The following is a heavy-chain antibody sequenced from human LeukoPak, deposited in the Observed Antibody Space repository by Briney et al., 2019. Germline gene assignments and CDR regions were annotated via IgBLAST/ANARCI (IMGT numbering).Heavy chain of an antibody. D-gene: IGHD3-10*01. J-gene: IGHJ4*02. CDR2: IQYDGSNE. CDR1: GFTFSSYG. CDR3: ARDRGSDY. Sequence: GGSLRLSCAASGFTFSSYGMHWVRQAPGKGLEWVAYIQYDGSNEQYADSVKGRFSISRDSSKNILYLQLNSLRAEDTAVYYCARDRGSDYWGQGTLVTVSS. V-gene: IGHV3-30*02.